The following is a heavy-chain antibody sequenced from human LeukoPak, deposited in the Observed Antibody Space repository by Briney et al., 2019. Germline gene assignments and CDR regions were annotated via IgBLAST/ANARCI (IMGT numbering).Heavy chain of an antibody. D-gene: IGHD1-7*01. Sequence: ASVKVSCKASGYTFTSYDINWVRQATGQGLEWMGWMNPNSGNTGYAQKFQGRVTITRNTSISTAYMELSSLRSEDTAVYYCARGVTMAGTASDYWGQGTLVTVSA. J-gene: IGHJ4*02. CDR2: MNPNSGNT. CDR3: ARGVTMAGTASDY. CDR1: GYTFTSYD. V-gene: IGHV1-8*03.